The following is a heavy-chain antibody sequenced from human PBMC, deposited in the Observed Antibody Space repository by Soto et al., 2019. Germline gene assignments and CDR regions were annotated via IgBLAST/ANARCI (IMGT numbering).Heavy chain of an antibody. CDR3: AKDRGLVLSFYFIY. J-gene: IGHJ4*02. V-gene: IGHV3-9*01. Sequence: EVQLVESGGGLVQPGRSLRLSCAASGFTFDDYAMHWVRQAPGKGLEWVSGISWNSGSIGYADSVKGRFTISRDNAKDSLYLQMNSLRAEDTALYYCAKDRGLVLSFYFIYGGQGTLVTVSS. D-gene: IGHD6-19*01. CDR2: ISWNSGSI. CDR1: GFTFDDYA.